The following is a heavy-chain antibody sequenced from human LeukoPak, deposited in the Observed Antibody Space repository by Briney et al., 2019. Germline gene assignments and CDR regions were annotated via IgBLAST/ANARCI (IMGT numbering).Heavy chain of an antibody. J-gene: IGHJ5*02. CDR2: INAGHDNT. Sequence: ASVKVSCEASGYTFTSYAMHWVRQAPGQRLEWMGWINAGHDNTKYSQKFQGRVTITRDTSASTAYMELSSLRSEDTAVYYCARGLGYCTGGTCYPNWFDPWGQGTLVTVSS. V-gene: IGHV1-3*01. CDR1: GYTFTSYA. CDR3: ARGLGYCTGGTCYPNWFDP. D-gene: IGHD2-15*01.